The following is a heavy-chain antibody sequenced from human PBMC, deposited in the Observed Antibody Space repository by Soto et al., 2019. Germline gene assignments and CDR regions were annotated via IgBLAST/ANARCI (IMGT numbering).Heavy chain of an antibody. V-gene: IGHV3-73*01. D-gene: IGHD3-3*01. CDR2: IRSKTNSYAT. J-gene: IGHJ4*02. Sequence: PGGSLRLSCAASGFTVSGSAVHWVRQASGKGLEWVGRIRSKTNSYATAYAASVKGRFTISRDDSKNTAYLQMNSLKTEDTAVYYCAKDARITIFGVVIPGHVFFDYWGQGTLVTVSS. CDR3: AKDARITIFGVVIPGHVFFDY. CDR1: GFTVSGSA.